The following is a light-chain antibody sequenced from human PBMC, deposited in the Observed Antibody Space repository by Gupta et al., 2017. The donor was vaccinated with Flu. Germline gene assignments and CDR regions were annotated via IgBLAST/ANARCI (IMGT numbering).Light chain of an antibody. V-gene: IGLV7-46*01. CDR2: DTS. CDR1: TGTVTSGHY. CDR3: FLHYRGTWV. J-gene: IGLJ2*01. Sequence: QAVVTQEPSLTVSPGGTVTLTCGSSTGTVTSGHYPYWFQQKAGQVPRTLILDTSDKHSWTPARFSGSLVGGSAALTLSGAQPEDEADYYCFLHYRGTWVFGGGTRLTVL.